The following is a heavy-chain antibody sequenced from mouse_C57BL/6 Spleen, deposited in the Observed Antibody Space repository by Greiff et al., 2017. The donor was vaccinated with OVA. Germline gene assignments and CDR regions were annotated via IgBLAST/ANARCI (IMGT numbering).Heavy chain of an antibody. Sequence: EVNVVESGGDLVKPGGSLKLSCAASGFTFSSYGMSWVRQTPDKRLEWVATISSGGSYTYYPDSVKGRFTISRDNAKNTLYLQMSSLKSEDTAMYYCARQGLSYYFDYWGQGTTLTVSS. V-gene: IGHV5-6*01. CDR2: ISSGGSYT. CDR3: ARQGLSYYFDY. J-gene: IGHJ2*01. D-gene: IGHD2-2*01. CDR1: GFTFSSYG.